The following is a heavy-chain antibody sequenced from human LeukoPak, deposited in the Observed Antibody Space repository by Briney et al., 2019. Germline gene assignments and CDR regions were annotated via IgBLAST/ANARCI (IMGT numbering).Heavy chain of an antibody. Sequence: GGSLRLSCAASGFTFSSYSMNWVRQAPGKGLEWVSSISTGSSYIYYADSVKGRFTISRDNAKNSLYLQMNSLGAEDTAVYYCARGYTSGYVDYWGQGTLVSVSS. V-gene: IGHV3-21*01. J-gene: IGHJ4*02. CDR2: ISTGSSYI. CDR3: ARGYTSGYVDY. CDR1: GFTFSSYS. D-gene: IGHD5-18*01.